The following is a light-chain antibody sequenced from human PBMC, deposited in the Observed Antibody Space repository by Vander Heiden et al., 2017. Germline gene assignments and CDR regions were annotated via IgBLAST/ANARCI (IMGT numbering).Light chain of an antibody. Sequence: QSALTQPRSVYGSPGQSVTIPCTGTSSDVGGYNYVPWYQQHPGKAPKLIIYDVSKRPSGVPDRFSGSKSGNTASLTISGLQAEDEADYYCCSYAGSYTFVVFGGGTKLTVL. CDR2: DVS. J-gene: IGLJ2*01. V-gene: IGLV2-11*01. CDR3: CSYAGSYTFVV. CDR1: SSDVGGYNY.